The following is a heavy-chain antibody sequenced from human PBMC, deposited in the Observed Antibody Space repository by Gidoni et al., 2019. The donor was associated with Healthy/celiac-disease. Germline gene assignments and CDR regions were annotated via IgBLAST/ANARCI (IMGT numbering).Heavy chain of an antibody. CDR2: ISHSGST. J-gene: IGHJ4*02. CDR1: GGSFSGYY. CDR3: ANGFSGYFDY. D-gene: IGHD1-26*01. Sequence: QVQLQQWGAGLLKPSETLSLTCAVYGGSFSGYYWSWIRQPPGKGLEWIGEISHSGSTNYNPSLKSRVTISVDTSKNQFSLKLSSVTAADTAVYYCANGFSGYFDYWGQGTLVTVSS. V-gene: IGHV4-34*01.